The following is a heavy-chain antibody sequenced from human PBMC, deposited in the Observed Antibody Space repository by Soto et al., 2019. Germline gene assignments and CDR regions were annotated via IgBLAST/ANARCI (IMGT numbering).Heavy chain of an antibody. D-gene: IGHD3-22*01. J-gene: IGHJ6*02. CDR2: IYYSGST. CDR1: GGSISSSSYY. CDR3: ARRLYYDSSGFEGGGMDV. Sequence: SATLSVTCTVSGGSISSSSYYWGWIRQPPGKGLEWIGSIYYSGSTYYNPSLKSRVTISVDTSKNQFSLKLSSVTAADTAVYYCARRLYYDSSGFEGGGMDVWGQGTTVTVS. V-gene: IGHV4-39*01.